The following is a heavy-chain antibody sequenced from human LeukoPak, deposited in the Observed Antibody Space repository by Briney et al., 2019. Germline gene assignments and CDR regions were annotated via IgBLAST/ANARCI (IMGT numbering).Heavy chain of an antibody. CDR1: GFTFSRFW. CDR3: ARVTYGSGTYGAFDY. V-gene: IGHV3-23*01. J-gene: IGHJ4*02. D-gene: IGHD3-10*01. CDR2: ISGSGDNT. Sequence: GGSLRLSCAASGFTFSRFWMSWVRQAPGKGLEWVSTISGSGDNTYYADSVKGRFTISRDNSKNTLYLQMNSLRAEDTAVYYCARVTYGSGTYGAFDYWGQGTLVTVSS.